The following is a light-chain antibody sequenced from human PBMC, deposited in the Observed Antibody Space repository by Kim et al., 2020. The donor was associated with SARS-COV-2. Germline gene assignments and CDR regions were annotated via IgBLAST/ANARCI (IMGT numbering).Light chain of an antibody. V-gene: IGLV1-44*01. Sequence: GKRATFSCSGSLSNIGTNTVHWYRHPPGTAPKLHVYSNNNRPSGVPDRFSGSKSGTSASLAISGLQSDDESDYYCTAWDGSLNGWVFGGGTQLTVL. J-gene: IGLJ3*02. CDR1: LSNIGTNT. CDR2: SNN. CDR3: TAWDGSLNGWV.